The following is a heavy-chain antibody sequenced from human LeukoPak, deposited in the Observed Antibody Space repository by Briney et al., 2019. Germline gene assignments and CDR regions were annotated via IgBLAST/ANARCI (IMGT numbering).Heavy chain of an antibody. V-gene: IGHV4-4*07. CDR1: GGSISSYY. D-gene: IGHD6-19*01. J-gene: IGHJ4*02. CDR3: GRLNFASGRYFDY. CDR2: IYTSGST. Sequence: SETLSLTCTVSGGSISSYYWSWIRQPAGKGLEWIGRIYTSGSTNYNPSLKSRVTMSVDTYKNQFSLTLNSVTAADTALYYCGRLNFASGRYFDYWGQGILVTVSS.